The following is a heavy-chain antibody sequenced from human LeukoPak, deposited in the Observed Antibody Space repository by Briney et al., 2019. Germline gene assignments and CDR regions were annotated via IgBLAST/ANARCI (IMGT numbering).Heavy chain of an antibody. J-gene: IGHJ3*02. CDR3: ARDVETKVGYCSSTSWRAHAFDI. V-gene: IGHV4-4*07. CDR2: IYTSGST. D-gene: IGHD2-2*01. Sequence: SETLSLTCTVSGGSISSYYWSWIRQPAGKGLEWIGRIYTSGSTNYNPSLKSRVTMSVDTSKNQSYLKLSSVTAADTAVYYCARDVETKVGYCSSTSWRAHAFDIWGQGTMVTVSS. CDR1: GGSISSYY.